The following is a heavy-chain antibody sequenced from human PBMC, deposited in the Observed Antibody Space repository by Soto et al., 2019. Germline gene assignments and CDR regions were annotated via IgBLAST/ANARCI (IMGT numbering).Heavy chain of an antibody. CDR2: IYTSGST. CDR1: GDSVNSGSYY. CDR3: ARVPFVGYFDWLGP. V-gene: IGHV4-61*01. Sequence: PSETLSLTCTVSGDSVNSGSYYWSWIRQPPGMGLEWIGRIYTSGSTNYNPSLKSRVTMSVDTSKNQFSLRLTSVTAADTAVYYCARVPFVGYFDWLGPWGHGTLVTVSS. J-gene: IGHJ5*02. D-gene: IGHD3-9*01.